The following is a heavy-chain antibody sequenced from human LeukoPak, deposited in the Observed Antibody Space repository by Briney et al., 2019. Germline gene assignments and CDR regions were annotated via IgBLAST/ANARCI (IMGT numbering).Heavy chain of an antibody. CDR2: INHSGST. CDR1: GGSFSGYY. D-gene: IGHD6-19*01. Sequence: SETLSLTCAVYGGSFSGYYWSWICQPPGKGLEWIGEINHSGSTNYNPSLKSRVTISVDTSKNQFSLKLSSVSAADTAVYYCARRGLIAVAANFDYWGQGTLVTVSS. V-gene: IGHV4-34*01. J-gene: IGHJ4*02. CDR3: ARRGLIAVAANFDY.